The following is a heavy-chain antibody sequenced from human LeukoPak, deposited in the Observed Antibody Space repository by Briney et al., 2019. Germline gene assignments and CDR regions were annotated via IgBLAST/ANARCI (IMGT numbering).Heavy chain of an antibody. CDR1: GYTFTSYG. CDR3: ARDRPSIFGVGIADAFDI. CDR2: ISAYNGNT. J-gene: IGHJ3*02. D-gene: IGHD3-3*01. Sequence: ASVKVSCKASGYTFTSYGISWVRQAPGQGLEWMGWISAYNGNTNYAQKLQGRVTMTTDTSTSTAYMELRSLRSDDTAVYYCARDRPSIFGVGIADAFDIWGQGTMVTVSS. V-gene: IGHV1-18*01.